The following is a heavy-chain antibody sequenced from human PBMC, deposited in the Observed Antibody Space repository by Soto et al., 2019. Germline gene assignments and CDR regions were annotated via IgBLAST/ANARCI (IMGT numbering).Heavy chain of an antibody. J-gene: IGHJ6*02. Sequence: GASVKVSCKASGYTFTGYYMHWVRQAPGQGLEWMGWINPNSGGTNYAQKFQGWLTITKDTSKNQVVLTMTNMDPVDTATYYCAHSEVYLYGMDVWGQGTTVNVSS. CDR1: GYTFTGYY. CDR3: AHSEVYLYGMDV. V-gene: IGHV1-2*04. D-gene: IGHD4-4*01. CDR2: INPNSGGT.